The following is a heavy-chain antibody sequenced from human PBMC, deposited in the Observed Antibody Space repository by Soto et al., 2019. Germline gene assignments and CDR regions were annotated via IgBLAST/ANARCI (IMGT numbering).Heavy chain of an antibody. V-gene: IGHV4-38-2*01. Sequence: AETLSLTCAVSGYSISSGYYWGWIRQSPGKGLEWIGTIYHSGNTYYNPSLQSRVTISVDTSKNQFSLKLTSVTAADTAVYYCARVYYYYENWFDPWGQGTLVTVSS. D-gene: IGHD3-22*01. CDR2: IYHSGNT. CDR3: ARVYYYYENWFDP. CDR1: GYSISSGYY. J-gene: IGHJ5*02.